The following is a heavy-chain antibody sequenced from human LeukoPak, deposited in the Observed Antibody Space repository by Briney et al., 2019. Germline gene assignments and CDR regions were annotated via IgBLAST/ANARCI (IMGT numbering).Heavy chain of an antibody. CDR1: GDSISSGYY. J-gene: IGHJ3*02. D-gene: IGHD3-22*01. V-gene: IGHV4-38-2*02. Sequence: SETLSLTCTVSGDSISSGYYWGWIRQPPGKGLEWIGSIYHIGSTYYNPSLKSRVTISVDTSNNQFSLKLSSVTAADTAVYYCARARQPPFDSSGYGGVAFDIWGQGTMVTVSS. CDR3: ARARQPPFDSSGYGGVAFDI. CDR2: IYHIGST.